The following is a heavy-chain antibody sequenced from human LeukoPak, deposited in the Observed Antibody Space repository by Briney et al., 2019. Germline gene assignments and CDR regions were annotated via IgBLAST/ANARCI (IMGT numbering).Heavy chain of an antibody. J-gene: IGHJ3*02. CDR2: INPNSGDT. CDR1: GYTFTSYG. V-gene: IGHV1-2*02. CDR3: ARRDGYNAFDI. Sequence: ASVKVSCKASGYTFTSYGISWVRQAPGQGLEWMGWINPNSGDTNHVQKFQGRVTMTRDTSISTAYMELSRLRSDDTAVYYCARRDGYNAFDIWGQGTMVTVSS. D-gene: IGHD5-24*01.